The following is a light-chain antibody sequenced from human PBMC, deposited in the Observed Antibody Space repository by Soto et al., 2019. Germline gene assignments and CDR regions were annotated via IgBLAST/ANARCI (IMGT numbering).Light chain of an antibody. V-gene: IGLV2-14*01. J-gene: IGLJ2*01. Sequence: QSVLTQPASVSGSPGQSITISCTGTSSDVGGYNYVSWYQRHPGKATKLMIYDVSNRPSGVSNRFSGSKSGNTASLTISGLQAEDEADYYCSSYTSSSTLVVFGGGTKVTVL. CDR3: SSYTSSSTLVV. CDR1: SSDVGGYNY. CDR2: DVS.